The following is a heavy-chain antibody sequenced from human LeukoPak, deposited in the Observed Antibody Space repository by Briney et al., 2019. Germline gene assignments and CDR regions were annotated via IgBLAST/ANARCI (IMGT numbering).Heavy chain of an antibody. CDR1: GFTFSSYW. CDR2: IKQDGSEK. D-gene: IGHD2-2*01. Sequence: GGSLRLSCAASGFTFSSYWMSWVRQAPGKGLEWVANIKQDGSEKYYVDSVKGRFTISRDNAKNSLYLQMNSLRAEDTAVYYCARDAPDIVVVPAAFDAFDIWGQGTMVTVSS. J-gene: IGHJ3*02. CDR3: ARDAPDIVVVPAAFDAFDI. V-gene: IGHV3-7*01.